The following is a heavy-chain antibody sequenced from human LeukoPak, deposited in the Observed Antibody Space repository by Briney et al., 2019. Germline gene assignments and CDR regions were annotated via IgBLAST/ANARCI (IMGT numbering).Heavy chain of an antibody. Sequence: GGSLRLSCVASDFTFSSYAMSWVRQAPGKGLEWVSAISGSGGSTYYADSVKGRFTISRDNSKNTLYLQMNSLRAEDTAVYYCAKSRDGYNREGSIDYWGQGTLVTVSS. CDR1: DFTFSSYA. CDR2: ISGSGGST. V-gene: IGHV3-23*01. J-gene: IGHJ4*02. CDR3: AKSRDGYNREGSIDY. D-gene: IGHD5-24*01.